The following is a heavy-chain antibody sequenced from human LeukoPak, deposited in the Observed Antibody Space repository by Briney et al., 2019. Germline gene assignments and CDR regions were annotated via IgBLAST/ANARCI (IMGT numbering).Heavy chain of an antibody. J-gene: IGHJ4*02. V-gene: IGHV3-23*01. Sequence: GGSLRLSCAASGFTFSSYAMSWVRQAPGKGLEWVSGISGSGGATYSADSVKGRFTISRDNPKNTLYLQMNSLRAEDTAVYYCATISGNLGYFDYWGQGTLVTVSS. CDR2: ISGSGGAT. D-gene: IGHD1-26*01. CDR1: GFTFSSYA. CDR3: ATISGNLGYFDY.